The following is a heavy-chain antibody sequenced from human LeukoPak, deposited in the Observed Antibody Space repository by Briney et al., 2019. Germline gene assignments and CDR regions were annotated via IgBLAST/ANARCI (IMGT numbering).Heavy chain of an antibody. D-gene: IGHD3-10*01. J-gene: IGHJ6*03. V-gene: IGHV1-69*13. CDR2: IIPIFGTA. CDR3: AIDFGAGRQPGKEYYYYYMDV. Sequence: ASVKVSCKASGGTFSSYAISWVRQAPGQGLEWMGGIIPIFGTANNAQKFRGRVTITVHESSSTPYIELNDQRSEDTAVHYWAIDFGAGRQPGKEYYYYYMDVWGKGTTVTVSS. CDR1: GGTFSSYA.